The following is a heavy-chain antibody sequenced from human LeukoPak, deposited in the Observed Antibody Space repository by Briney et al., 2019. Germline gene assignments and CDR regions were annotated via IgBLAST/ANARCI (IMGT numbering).Heavy chain of an antibody. Sequence: GGSLRLSCTASGFTFSSYAMSWVRQAPGKGLEWVSGISSSGTYKWHADSVKGRFSISRDNSKNAVFLEMNSLRAEDTATYYCARDEDLYSPTWYLFGYWGQGTLVTVS. CDR3: ARDEDLYSPTWYLFGY. J-gene: IGHJ4*02. CDR1: GFTFSSYA. CDR2: ISSSGTYK. V-gene: IGHV3-23*01. D-gene: IGHD2/OR15-2a*01.